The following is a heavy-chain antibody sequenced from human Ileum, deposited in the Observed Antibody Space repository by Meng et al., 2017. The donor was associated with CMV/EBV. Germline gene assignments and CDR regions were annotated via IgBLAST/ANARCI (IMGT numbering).Heavy chain of an antibody. V-gene: IGHV1-2*02. J-gene: IGHJ5*02. CDR3: GRGNRSFDP. CDR1: GYIFATYY. CDR2: IGPNSGDT. Sequence: TFSCQPSGYIFATYYIHWVRLAPGQGLEWLGRIGPNSGDTFYTQPFQDRVTMTRDTSINTAYLELDRLTSGDTAVYCCGRGNRSFDPWGQGTLVTVSS.